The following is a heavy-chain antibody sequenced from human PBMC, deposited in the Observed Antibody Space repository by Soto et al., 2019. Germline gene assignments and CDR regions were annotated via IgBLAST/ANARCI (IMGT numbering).Heavy chain of an antibody. V-gene: IGHV1-3*01. CDR3: ARAGPYDYVWGSYLSC. Sequence: ASVKVSCKASGYTFTSYAMHWMRQAPGQRLEWMGWINAGNGNTKYSQKFQGRVTITRDTSASTAYMELSSLRSEDTAVYYCARAGPYDYVWGSYLSCWGQGTLVTVSS. J-gene: IGHJ4*02. D-gene: IGHD3-16*02. CDR1: GYTFTSYA. CDR2: INAGNGNT.